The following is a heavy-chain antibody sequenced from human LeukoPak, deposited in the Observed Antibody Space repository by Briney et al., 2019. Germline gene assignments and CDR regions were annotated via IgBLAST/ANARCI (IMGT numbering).Heavy chain of an antibody. Sequence: GGSLRLSCTASGFTFSNYWMNWVRQAPGKGLEWMGGFDPEDGETIYAQKFQGRVTMTEDTSTDTAYMELSSLRSEDTAVYYCATDRPGRARYYYGMDVWGQGTTVTVSS. CDR1: GFTFSNYW. CDR2: FDPEDGET. J-gene: IGHJ6*02. V-gene: IGHV1-24*01. D-gene: IGHD1-26*01. CDR3: ATDRPGRARYYYGMDV.